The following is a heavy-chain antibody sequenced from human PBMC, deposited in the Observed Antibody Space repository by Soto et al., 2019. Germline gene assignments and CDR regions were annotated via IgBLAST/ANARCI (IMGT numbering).Heavy chain of an antibody. CDR2: IYHSGST. Sequence: PSETLSLTCAVSGYSISSGYYWGWIRQPPGKGLECIGSIYHSGSTYYNPSLKSRVTISVDTSKNQFSLKLSSVTAADTAVYYCAETTTSYHDFLTGYYDRDGYNYGMDVWGAGTPVTVSS. D-gene: IGHD3-9*01. J-gene: IGHJ6*04. CDR1: GYSISSGYY. CDR3: AETTTSYHDFLTGYYDRDGYNYGMDV. V-gene: IGHV4-38-2*01.